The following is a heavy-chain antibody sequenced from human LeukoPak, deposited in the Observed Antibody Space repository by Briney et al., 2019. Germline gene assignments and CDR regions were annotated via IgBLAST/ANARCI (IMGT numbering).Heavy chain of an antibody. J-gene: IGHJ4*02. D-gene: IGHD3-3*01. Sequence: GGSLRLSCAASGFTFSSYGMHWVRQAPGKGLEWVAFIRYDGSNKYYADSVKGRFTISRDNSKDTLYLQMNSLRAEDTAVYYCARQPYYDFWSGYFPFDYWGQGTLVTVSS. CDR1: GFTFSSYG. V-gene: IGHV3-30*02. CDR2: IRYDGSNK. CDR3: ARQPYYDFWSGYFPFDY.